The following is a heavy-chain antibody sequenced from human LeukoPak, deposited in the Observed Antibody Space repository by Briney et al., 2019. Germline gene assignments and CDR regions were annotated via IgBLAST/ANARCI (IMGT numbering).Heavy chain of an antibody. V-gene: IGHV3-23*01. CDR3: ARDKSGSYPYYYYYMDV. D-gene: IGHD1-26*01. J-gene: IGHJ6*03. Sequence: GGSLRLSCAASGFTFSSYAMSWVRQAPGKGLEWVSAISGSGGSTYYADSVKGRFTISRDNSKNTLYLQMNSLRAEDTAVYYCARDKSGSYPYYYYYMDVWGKGTTVTVSS. CDR1: GFTFSSYA. CDR2: ISGSGGST.